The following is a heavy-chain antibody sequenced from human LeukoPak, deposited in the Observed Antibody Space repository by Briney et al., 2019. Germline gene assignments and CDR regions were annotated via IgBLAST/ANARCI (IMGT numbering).Heavy chain of an antibody. J-gene: IGHJ4*02. CDR2: ISGSGGST. D-gene: IGHD3-22*01. CDR3: AKRGYYYDSSAYYYFDY. Sequence: PGGSLRLSCATSGFTFSGYAMSWVRQAPGKGLEWVSAISGSGGSTYYADSVKGRFTISRDNSKNTLYLQMNSLRAEDTAVYYCAKRGYYYDSSAYYYFDYWGQGTLVTVSS. V-gene: IGHV3-23*01. CDR1: GFTFSGYA.